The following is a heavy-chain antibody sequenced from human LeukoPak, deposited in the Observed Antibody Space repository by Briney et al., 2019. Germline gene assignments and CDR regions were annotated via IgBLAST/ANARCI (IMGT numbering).Heavy chain of an antibody. J-gene: IGHJ6*03. V-gene: IGHV4-4*07. CDR1: GGSVSSYN. Sequence: SETLSLTCTVSGGSVSSYNWTWIRQPAGMGLELIGRIYTSGITNYSPSLRSRVTMSLDTSKNQFSLKMSSVTAADTAVYYCARYLVGPLVGSYYSHYMDVWGKGTTVTISS. CDR2: IYTSGIT. D-gene: IGHD2-2*01. CDR3: ARYLVGPLVGSYYSHYMDV.